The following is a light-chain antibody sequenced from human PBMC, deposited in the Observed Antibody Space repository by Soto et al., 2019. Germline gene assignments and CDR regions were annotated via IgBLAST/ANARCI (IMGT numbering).Light chain of an antibody. CDR1: QSVSSSY. Sequence: EIVLTQSAGTLSLSPGERATLSCRASQSVSSSYLAWYQQKPGQAPRLLLYGASTRATGIPVRFSGSGFGTEFTLTISSLQSEDFAVYYCQQYKNWPLFGQGTRLEIK. CDR3: QQYKNWPL. J-gene: IGKJ5*01. CDR2: GAS. V-gene: IGKV3-15*01.